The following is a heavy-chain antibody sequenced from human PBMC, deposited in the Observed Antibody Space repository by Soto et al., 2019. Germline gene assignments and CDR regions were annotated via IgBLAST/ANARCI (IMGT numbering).Heavy chain of an antibody. Sequence: VQLVESGGGVVQPGRSLTLSCAASGDSGFSFSSYGFHWVRQAPGKGLEWVAVISYDGTIRHFAESGKGRFTVSRDNAMLTVDLQMNSLRPEDTAVYYCAKDRMVTSNFYGMDVWGQGTTVTVSS. D-gene: IGHD2-8*01. CDR2: ISYDGTIR. V-gene: IGHV3-30*18. CDR1: GDSGFSFSSYG. CDR3: AKDRMVTSNFYGMDV. J-gene: IGHJ6*02.